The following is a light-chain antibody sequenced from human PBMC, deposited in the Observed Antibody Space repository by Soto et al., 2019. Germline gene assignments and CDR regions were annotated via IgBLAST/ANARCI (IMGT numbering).Light chain of an antibody. V-gene: IGKV1-39*01. J-gene: IGKJ2*01. Sequence: DIQMTQSPSSLSASVGDRVTITCRASQSIRSNLNWYQQKPGEAPKLLIYVASSLQSGVPSRFSGSESGTDYTLTISSLQPDDFATYYCQQSYSTPYTFGQGNKLEIK. CDR2: VAS. CDR1: QSIRSN. CDR3: QQSYSTPYT.